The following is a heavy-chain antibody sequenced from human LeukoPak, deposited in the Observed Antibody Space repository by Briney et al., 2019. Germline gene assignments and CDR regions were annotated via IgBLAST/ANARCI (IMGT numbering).Heavy chain of an antibody. D-gene: IGHD3-22*01. CDR1: GGTFSNYA. CDR3: ARSHDSSTYYGGGDY. Sequence: SVKVSCKASGGTFSNYAISWVRQAPGQGLEWMGRVIPILGIADYAQKFQGRLMITADKSTSTAYMELSSLRSEDTAVYYCARSHDSSTYYGGGDYWGQGTLVTVSS. CDR2: VIPILGIA. V-gene: IGHV1-69*04. J-gene: IGHJ4*02.